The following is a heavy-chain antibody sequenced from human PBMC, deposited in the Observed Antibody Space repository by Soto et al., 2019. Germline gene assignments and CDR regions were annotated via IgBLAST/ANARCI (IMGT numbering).Heavy chain of an antibody. CDR3: ARKKSIVGATGYFDY. D-gene: IGHD1-26*01. CDR2: IYAGGST. V-gene: IGHV3-66*01. J-gene: IGHJ4*02. Sequence: EVQMVESGGGLVQPGGSLRLSCAVSGFTVITNYISWVRQAPGEGLEWVSDIYAGGSTYYTDSVKGRFAISRDNSKNTLYLQMNSLRAEDTAVYYCARKKSIVGATGYFDYWGQGTLVIVSS. CDR1: GFTVITNY.